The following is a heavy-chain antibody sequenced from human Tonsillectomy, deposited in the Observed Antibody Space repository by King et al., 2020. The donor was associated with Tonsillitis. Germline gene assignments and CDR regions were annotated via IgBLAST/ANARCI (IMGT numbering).Heavy chain of an antibody. CDR1: GYTLTSYG. J-gene: IGHJ6*03. D-gene: IGHD2-2*01. Sequence: QLVQSGAEVKKPGASVKVSCKASGYTLTSYGINWVRQAPGQGLEWMGWIRAYNGDTNYAPKLPDRVTMTKDTATSTAHMELGSLRSDDTAVYYCARDPRHCSTSTCYGKFYSYFYMDLWGKGTTVTVSS. CDR2: IRAYNGDT. CDR3: ARDPRHCSTSTCYGKFYSYFYMDL. V-gene: IGHV1-18*01.